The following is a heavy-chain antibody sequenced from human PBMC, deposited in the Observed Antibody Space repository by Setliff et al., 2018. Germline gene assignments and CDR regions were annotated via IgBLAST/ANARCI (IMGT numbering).Heavy chain of an antibody. CDR3: ARDRKYYDSSGSFDY. CDR2: IYYSGST. V-gene: IGHV4-31*03. Sequence: PSDTLSLTCTVSGGSISSGDYYWSWIRQHPGKGLEWIGYIYYSGSTYYNPSLKSRVTISVDTSKNQFSLKLSSVTAADTAVYYCARDRKYYDSSGSFDYWGQGTLVTVSS. D-gene: IGHD3-22*01. J-gene: IGHJ4*02. CDR1: GGSISSGDYY.